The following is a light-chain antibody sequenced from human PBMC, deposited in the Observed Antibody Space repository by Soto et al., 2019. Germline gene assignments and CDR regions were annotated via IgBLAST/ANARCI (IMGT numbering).Light chain of an antibody. CDR2: LSSDGSH. Sequence: QPVLTQSPSASASLGASVKLTCTLSSGHSSYAIAWHQQQPEKGPRYLMKLSSDGSHSKGDGIPDRFSGSSSGAERYLTISSLKSEDEADYYCQPWDTGARVVFGGGTKLTVL. V-gene: IGLV4-69*01. J-gene: IGLJ2*01. CDR1: SGHSSYA. CDR3: QPWDTGARVV.